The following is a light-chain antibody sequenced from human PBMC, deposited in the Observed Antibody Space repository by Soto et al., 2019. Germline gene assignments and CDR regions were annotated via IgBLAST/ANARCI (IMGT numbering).Light chain of an antibody. CDR2: GAS. V-gene: IGKV3-15*01. J-gene: IGKJ1*01. CDR1: QSLSGN. Sequence: EIVMTQSPATLSVSPGERATLSCRASQSLSGNLAWYQQKPGQAPRLLIYGASTRATGIPARFSGSGSGTEFTLTISNLQPDDFATYYCQQYESYSPWTFGQGTKVDIK. CDR3: QQYESYSPWT.